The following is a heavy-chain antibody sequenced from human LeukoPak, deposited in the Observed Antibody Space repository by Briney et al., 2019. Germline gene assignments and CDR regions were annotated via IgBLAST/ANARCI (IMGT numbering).Heavy chain of an antibody. CDR3: ARGYDSSAYYYIFDY. J-gene: IGHJ4*02. Sequence: GESLKISCKGSGYSFTSYWIGWVRQMPGKGLEWMGSIYPGDSDTRYSPSFQGQVTISADKSISTAYLQWSSLKASDTAMYYCARGYDSSAYYYIFDYWGQGTLVTVSS. CDR1: GYSFTSYW. D-gene: IGHD3-22*01. CDR2: IYPGDSDT. V-gene: IGHV5-51*01.